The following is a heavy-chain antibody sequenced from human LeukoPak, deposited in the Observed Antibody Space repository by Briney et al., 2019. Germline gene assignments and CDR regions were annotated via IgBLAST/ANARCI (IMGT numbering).Heavy chain of an antibody. Sequence: GGSLRLSCAASGFTFSGSAMHWVRQASGKGLEWVGRIRSKANSYATAYAASVKGRFTISRDDSKNTAYLQMNSLKTEDTAVYYSTILWGGVLYYYYYGMDVWGQGTTVTVSS. CDR3: TILWGGVLYYYYYGMDV. J-gene: IGHJ6*02. CDR2: IRSKANSYAT. V-gene: IGHV3-73*01. CDR1: GFTFSGSA. D-gene: IGHD3-10*01.